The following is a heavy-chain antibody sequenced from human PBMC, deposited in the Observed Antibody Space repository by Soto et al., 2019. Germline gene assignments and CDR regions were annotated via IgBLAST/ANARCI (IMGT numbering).Heavy chain of an antibody. V-gene: IGHV1-69*02. CDR1: GDTFNFYS. CDR2: VNTIVSMS. CDR3: ASSYGSGYRAFDY. J-gene: IGHJ4*02. D-gene: IGHD3-10*01. Sequence: QVQLVQSGAEVKRPGSSVKVSCKASGDTFNFYSINWVRQAPGVGLEWMGRVNTIVSMSNYAQKFQGRVTMTADKYTSTAYMELSSLRSEDTAIYYCASSYGSGYRAFDYWGQGALVTVSS.